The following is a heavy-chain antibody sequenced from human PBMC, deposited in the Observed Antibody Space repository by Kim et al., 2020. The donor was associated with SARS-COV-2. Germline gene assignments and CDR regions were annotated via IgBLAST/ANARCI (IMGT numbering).Heavy chain of an antibody. J-gene: IGHJ4*02. V-gene: IGHV3-23*05. Sequence: GGSLRLSCVASGFTFDKYVINWVRRTPGMGLEWVSGIDRSGTRTHYANSVKGRFTISRDNSRNTLYLQMNSLRAEDTAVYFCLAGFRGYWGQGTLVTFSS. CDR3: LAGFRGY. CDR2: IDRSGTRT. CDR1: GFTFDKYV. D-gene: IGHD3-10*01.